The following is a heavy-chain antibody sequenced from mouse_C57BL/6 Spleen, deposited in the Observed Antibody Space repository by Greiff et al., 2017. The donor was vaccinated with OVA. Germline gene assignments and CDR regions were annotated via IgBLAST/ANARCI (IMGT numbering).Heavy chain of an antibody. CDR1: GYTFTSYW. CDR2: IDPSDSYT. J-gene: IGHJ3*01. V-gene: IGHV1-59*01. CDR3: ARNPYYGSSPAWFAY. D-gene: IGHD1-1*01. Sequence: QVQLQQPGAELVRPGTSVKLSCKASGYTFTSYWMHWVKQRPGQGLEWIGVIDPSDSYTNYNQKFKGKATLTVDPSSSTAYMQLSSLTSEDSAVYYCARNPYYGSSPAWFAYWAKGLWSLSLQ.